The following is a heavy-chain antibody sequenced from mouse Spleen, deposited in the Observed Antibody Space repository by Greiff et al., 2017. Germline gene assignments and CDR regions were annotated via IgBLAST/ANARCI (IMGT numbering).Heavy chain of an antibody. D-gene: IGHD1-1*01. V-gene: IGHV5-6-3*01. CDR3: ARDYYGSMDY. CDR1: GFTFSSYG. Sequence: EVKVVESGGGLVQPGGSLKLSCAASGFTFSSYGMSWVRQTPDKRLELVATINSNGGSTYYPDSVKGRFTISRDNAKNTLYLQMSSLKSEDTAMYYCARDYYGSMDYWGQGTSVTVSS. J-gene: IGHJ4*01. CDR2: INSNGGST.